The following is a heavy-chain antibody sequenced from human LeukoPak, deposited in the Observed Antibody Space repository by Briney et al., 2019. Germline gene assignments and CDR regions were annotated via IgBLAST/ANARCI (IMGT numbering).Heavy chain of an antibody. J-gene: IGHJ6*02. CDR2: INHSGST. V-gene: IGHV4-34*01. CDR3: ARYFPHAYYYYGMDV. D-gene: IGHD2/OR15-2a*01. Sequence: PSETLSLTCAVYGGSFSGYYWSWIRQPPGKGLEWIGEINHSGSTNYNPSLKSRVTISVDTSKSQFSLKLSSVTAADTAVYYCARYFPHAYYYYGMDVWGQGTTVTVSS. CDR1: GGSFSGYY.